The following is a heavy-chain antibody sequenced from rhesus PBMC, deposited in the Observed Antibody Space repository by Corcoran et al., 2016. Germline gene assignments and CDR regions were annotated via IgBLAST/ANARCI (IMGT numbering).Heavy chain of an antibody. V-gene: IGHV4S18*01. D-gene: IGHD3-16*01. CDR3: ARSHSGSYYRFDV. CDR1: GGSISRSNW. CDR2: IYSNTERT. J-gene: IGHJ5-1*01. Sequence: QVQLQESGPGLVKPSETLSLTCAVSGGSISRSNWWRWIRQPPGQGLEWIGGIYSNTERTNYKPSLKKRVTMSKDTAKNQVSLKRSSVTAADTAVYYCARSHSGSYYRFDVWGPGVLVTVSS.